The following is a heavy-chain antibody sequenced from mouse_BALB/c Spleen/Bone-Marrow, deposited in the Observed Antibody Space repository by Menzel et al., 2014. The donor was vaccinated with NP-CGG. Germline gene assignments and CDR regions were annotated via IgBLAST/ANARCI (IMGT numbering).Heavy chain of an antibody. V-gene: IGHV1S126*01. J-gene: IGHJ4*01. CDR3: TRRDRYDYYGVDY. CDR1: GYTFTNYW. CDR2: IYPSDSYS. Sequence: QVQLKESGAELVRPGASVKVSCKASGYTFTNYWINWVRQRPGQGLEWIGNIYPSDSYSNYNQKFKDKATLTVDKSSSTAYMQLSSPTSGDSAVYYCTRRDRYDYYGVDYWGQGTSVTVSS. D-gene: IGHD2-14*01.